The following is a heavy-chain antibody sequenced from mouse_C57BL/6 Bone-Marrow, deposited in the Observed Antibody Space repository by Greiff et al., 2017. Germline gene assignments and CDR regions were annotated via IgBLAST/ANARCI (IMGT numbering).Heavy chain of an antibody. D-gene: IGHD3-2*02. J-gene: IGHJ2*01. CDR1: GYTFTSYW. Sequence: QVQLQQPGAELVKPGASVKLSCKASGYTFTSYWMHWVKQRPGQGLEWIGMIHPNSGSTNYNEKFKSKATLTVDKSSSTAYMQLSSLTSEDSAVYYCARRGRQLSPHYFDYWGQGTTLTVSS. CDR2: IHPNSGST. V-gene: IGHV1-64*01. CDR3: ARRGRQLSPHYFDY.